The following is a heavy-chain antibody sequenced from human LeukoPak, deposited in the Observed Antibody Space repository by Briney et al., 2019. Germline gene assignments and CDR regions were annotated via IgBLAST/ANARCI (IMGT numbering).Heavy chain of an antibody. CDR2: IRQDGSDK. J-gene: IGHJ4*02. CDR1: GFTFNSYW. V-gene: IGHV3-7*01. D-gene: IGHD2-15*01. CDR3: ARHSRGSPIDD. Sequence: GGYLRFSCAASGFTFNSYWMSWVRQAPEKGLEWLANIRQDGSDKQYVDSVKGRFTISRDNAKNPLYLQMNSLSAEDTAVYYCARHSRGSPIDDWGQGTLVTVYS.